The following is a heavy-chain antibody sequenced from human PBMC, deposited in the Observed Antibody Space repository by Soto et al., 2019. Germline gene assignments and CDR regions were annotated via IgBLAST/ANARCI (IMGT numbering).Heavy chain of an antibody. Sequence: GGSLRLSCAASGFTFSSYDMHWVRQATGKGLEWVSAIGTAGDTYYPGSVKGRFTISRENAKNSLYLQMNSLRAEDTAVYYCARSQIDYYDSSGYDYWGQGTLVTVSS. D-gene: IGHD3-22*01. J-gene: IGHJ4*02. V-gene: IGHV3-13*01. CDR2: IGTAGDT. CDR1: GFTFSSYD. CDR3: ARSQIDYYDSSGYDY.